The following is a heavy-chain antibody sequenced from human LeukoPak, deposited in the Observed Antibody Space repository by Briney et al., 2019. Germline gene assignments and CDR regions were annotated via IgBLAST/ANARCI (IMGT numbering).Heavy chain of an antibody. D-gene: IGHD3-22*01. CDR2: INPNTGGT. V-gene: IGHV1-2*02. J-gene: IGHJ4*02. Sequence: ASVKVSCKPSGYTFTGYYMHWVRQAPGQGLEWVGWINPNTGGTNYAQKFQGRVTMTRDTSINTAYMELSRLRSDDTAVYYCASGFDSSGYQYYSYFDYWGQGTLVTVSS. CDR1: GYTFTGYY. CDR3: ASGFDSSGYQYYSYFDY.